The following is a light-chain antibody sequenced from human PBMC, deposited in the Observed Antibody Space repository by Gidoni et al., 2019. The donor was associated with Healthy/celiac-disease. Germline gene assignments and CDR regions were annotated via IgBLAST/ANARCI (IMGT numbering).Light chain of an antibody. V-gene: IGKV1-39*01. CDR1: QSISSY. CDR3: QQRYSTPMYT. CDR2: AAS. Sequence: IQMTHSPSSLSAYVGDRVTITCRASQSISSYLNWYQQKTGKAPKLLIYAASSMQSGVPSRFSGSGSGTDVTLTISSLQPEDVATYYCQQRYSTPMYTFGQGTKLEIK. J-gene: IGKJ2*01.